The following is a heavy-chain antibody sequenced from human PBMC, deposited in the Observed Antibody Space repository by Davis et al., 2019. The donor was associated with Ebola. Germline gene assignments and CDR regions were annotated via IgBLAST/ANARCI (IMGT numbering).Heavy chain of an antibody. CDR2: INAGNGNT. Sequence: ASVKVSCKASGYTFTSYAMHWVRQAPGQRLEWMGWINAGNGNTKYSQKFQGRVTITRDTSASTAYMELSSLRSEDTAVYYCARVADPTGGGNWNYEGFYYYYGMDVWGQGTTVTVSS. CDR3: ARVADPTGGGNWNYEGFYYYYGMDV. CDR1: GYTFTSYA. V-gene: IGHV1-3*01. D-gene: IGHD1-7*01. J-gene: IGHJ6*02.